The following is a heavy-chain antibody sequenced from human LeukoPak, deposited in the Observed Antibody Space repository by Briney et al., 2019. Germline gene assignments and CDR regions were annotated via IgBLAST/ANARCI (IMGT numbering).Heavy chain of an antibody. CDR2: INHSGST. V-gene: IGHV4-34*01. CDR3: ARQAVLRYFDWLPILNWFDP. Sequence: SETLSLTCAVYGGSFSGYYWSWIRQPPGKGLEWIGEINHSGSTNYNPSLKSRVTISVDASKNQFSLKLSSVTAADTAVYYCARQAVLRYFDWLPILNWFDPWGQGTLVTVSS. J-gene: IGHJ5*02. D-gene: IGHD3-9*01. CDR1: GGSFSGYY.